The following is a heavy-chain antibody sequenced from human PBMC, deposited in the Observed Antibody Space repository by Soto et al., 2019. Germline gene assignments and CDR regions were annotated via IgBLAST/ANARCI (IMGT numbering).Heavy chain of an antibody. J-gene: IGHJ6*02. CDR2: IYHSGST. CDR3: ARDGVGAMTGYYGMDV. V-gene: IGHV4-4*02. D-gene: IGHD1-26*01. CDR1: GGSISSSNW. Sequence: KPSETLSLTCAVSGGSISSSNWWSWVRQPPGKGLEWIGEIYHSGSTNYNPSLKSRVTISVDKSKNQFSLKLSSVTAADTAVYYCARDGVGAMTGYYGMDVWGQGTTVTVSS.